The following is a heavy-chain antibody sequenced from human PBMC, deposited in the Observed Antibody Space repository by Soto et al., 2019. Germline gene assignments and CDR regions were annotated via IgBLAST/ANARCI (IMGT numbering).Heavy chain of an antibody. CDR1: GFTFSNYA. D-gene: IGHD6-19*01. CDR3: ARREQSDYYYMDV. CDR2: ISSNGVGT. J-gene: IGHJ6*03. Sequence: EVQLVESGGGLVQPGGSLRLSCAASGFTFSNYAMDWVRQAPGKVLEYVSGISSNGVGTYYANSVKDRFTIYRDNSKNTLYLQMGSLRAEDMAVYYCARREQSDYYYMDVWGKGNSVTVSS. V-gene: IGHV3-64*01.